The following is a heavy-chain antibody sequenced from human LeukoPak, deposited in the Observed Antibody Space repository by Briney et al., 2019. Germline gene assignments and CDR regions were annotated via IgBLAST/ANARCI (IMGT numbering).Heavy chain of an antibody. V-gene: IGHV3-23*01. CDR1: GFTFNTYA. D-gene: IGHD6-13*01. CDR3: AKVFQLVPDS. J-gene: IGHJ5*01. CDR2: VSGSGSST. Sequence: GGSLRLSCAASGFTFNTYAMTWVRQAPGKGLEWVSTVSGSGSSTYYADSMKGRFTISRDSSKNTLYLQMNSLRAEDTAVYYCAKVFQLVPDSWGQGTLVTVSS.